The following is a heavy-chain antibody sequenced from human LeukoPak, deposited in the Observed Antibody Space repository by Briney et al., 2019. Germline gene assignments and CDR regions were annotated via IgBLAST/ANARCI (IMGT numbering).Heavy chain of an antibody. CDR3: AGDKYGDYFDY. CDR2: IYTSGST. Sequence: SQTLSLTCTVSGGSISSGSYYWSWIRQPAGKGLEWIGRIYTSGSTNYNPSLKSRVTISVDTSKNQFSLKLSSVTAADTAVYYCAGDKYGDYFDYWGQGTLVTVSS. D-gene: IGHD4-17*01. V-gene: IGHV4-61*02. J-gene: IGHJ4*02. CDR1: GGSISSGSYY.